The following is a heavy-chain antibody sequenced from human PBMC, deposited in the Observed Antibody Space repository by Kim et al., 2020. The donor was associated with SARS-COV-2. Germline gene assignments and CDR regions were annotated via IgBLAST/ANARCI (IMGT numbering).Heavy chain of an antibody. J-gene: IGHJ3*02. CDR1: GGSISSYY. CDR2: IYYSGST. CDR3: ARDSAFSSWWGNDAFDI. D-gene: IGHD6-13*01. Sequence: SETLSLTCTVSGGSISSYYWSWIRQPPGKGLEWIGYIYYSGSTNYNPSLKSRVTISVDTSKNQFSLKLSSVTAADTAVYYCARDSAFSSWWGNDAFDIWGQGPMVTVSS. V-gene: IGHV4-59*01.